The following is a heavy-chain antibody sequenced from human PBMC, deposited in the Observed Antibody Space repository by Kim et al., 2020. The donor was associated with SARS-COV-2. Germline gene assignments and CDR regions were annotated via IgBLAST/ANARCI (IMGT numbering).Heavy chain of an antibody. CDR3: ARQWYSSGWYTDY. J-gene: IGHJ4*02. D-gene: IGHD6-19*01. V-gene: IGHV5-51*01. Sequence: DSPSFQGQVTISADKSINTAYLQWSSLKASDTAMYYCARQWYSSGWYTDYWGQGTLVTVSS.